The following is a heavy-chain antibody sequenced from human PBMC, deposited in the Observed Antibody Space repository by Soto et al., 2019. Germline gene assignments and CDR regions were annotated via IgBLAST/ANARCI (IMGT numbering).Heavy chain of an antibody. V-gene: IGHV1-3*01. CDR3: ARRGRDSYCTSVCLNALDV. J-gene: IGHJ3*01. D-gene: IGHD2-8*01. Sequence: QVQLVQSGAAVKEPGASVRLSCKTSGYLFTSFSLHWVRQAPGQGPEWMGWINPATGDLKYSPKFQGSVTIDSDTLATTAYLDLQSLKFEVTAVYSCARRGRDSYCTSVCLNALDVLGRGTMVTVS. CDR1: GYLFTSFS. CDR2: INPATGDL.